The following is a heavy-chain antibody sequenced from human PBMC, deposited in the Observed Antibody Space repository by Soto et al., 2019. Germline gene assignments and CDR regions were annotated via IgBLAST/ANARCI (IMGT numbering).Heavy chain of an antibody. CDR2: VYWDDTK. Sequence: QITLKESGPTLVKPTQTLPLPCPFPGFSLSTSGVGVGWIRQPPGKALEWLAVVYWDDTKHYSPSLKSRLTITKDTSKNQVVLTMTNMDPVDTATYFCAHKGYGDYPLDYWGQGTLVTVSS. J-gene: IGHJ4*02. V-gene: IGHV2-5*02. D-gene: IGHD4-17*01. CDR3: AHKGYGDYPLDY. CDR1: GFSLSTSGVG.